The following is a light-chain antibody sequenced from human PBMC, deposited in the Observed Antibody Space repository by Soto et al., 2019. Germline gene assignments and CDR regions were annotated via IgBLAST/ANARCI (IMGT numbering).Light chain of an antibody. CDR2: DAS. Sequence: EIVLTQSPATLSLSPGERATLSCRASQSVSSYLAWYQQKPGQAPRLLIYDASNRATGIPARFSGSGSGTDFPLTISSLDPEDFAVYYCQQRSNWWTFGQGTKVEIK. CDR1: QSVSSY. J-gene: IGKJ1*01. CDR3: QQRSNWWT. V-gene: IGKV3-11*01.